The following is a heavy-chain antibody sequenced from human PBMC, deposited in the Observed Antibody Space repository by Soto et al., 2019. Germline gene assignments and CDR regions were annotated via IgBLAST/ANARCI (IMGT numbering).Heavy chain of an antibody. CDR3: AKDGDTATEFPYYYYGMDV. CDR2: LIGSDGST. D-gene: IGHD5-18*01. V-gene: IGHV3-23*01. Sequence: GGSLCLSCVASCLTFSRYDTSWVRQAPGKGLEWVSALIGSDGSTFYTDSVKGRYAISRDHSKNTLYLQMYSLSAEDTAVYYCAKDGDTATEFPYYYYGMDVWGQGTTVTVSS. CDR1: CLTFSRYD. J-gene: IGHJ6*02.